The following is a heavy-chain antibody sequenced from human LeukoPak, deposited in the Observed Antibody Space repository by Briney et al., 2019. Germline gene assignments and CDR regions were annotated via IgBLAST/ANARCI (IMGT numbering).Heavy chain of an antibody. Sequence: SETLSLTCTVSGGSISSYYWSWIRQPPGKGLEWIGYIYYSGSTNYNPSLKSRVTISVDTSKNQFSLKLSSVTAADTAVYYCISRFCTNGVCYDGYYYYYMDVWGKGTTVTVSS. CDR3: ISRFCTNGVCYDGYYYYYMDV. CDR1: GGSISSYY. CDR2: IYYSGST. D-gene: IGHD2-8*01. J-gene: IGHJ6*03. V-gene: IGHV4-59*01.